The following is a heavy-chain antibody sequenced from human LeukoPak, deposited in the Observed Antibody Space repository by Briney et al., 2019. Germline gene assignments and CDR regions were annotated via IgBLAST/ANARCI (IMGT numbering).Heavy chain of an antibody. CDR2: IYTSGST. J-gene: IGHJ6*03. Sequence: SETLSLTCTVSGGSISSDYWSWIRQPAGKALEWIGRIYTSGSTNYNPSLKSRVTISVDKSKNQFSLKLSSVTAADTAVYYCASSAAGYYYYYMDVWGKGTTVTVSS. D-gene: IGHD6-13*01. V-gene: IGHV4-4*07. CDR3: ASSAAGYYYYYMDV. CDR1: GGSISSDY.